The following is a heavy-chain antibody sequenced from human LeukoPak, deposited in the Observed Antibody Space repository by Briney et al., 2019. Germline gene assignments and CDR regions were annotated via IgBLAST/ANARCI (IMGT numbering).Heavy chain of an antibody. CDR1: GGPINNYY. CDR3: ARGRYCSANICSGGDAFDI. J-gene: IGHJ3*02. CDR2: IYTRGST. Sequence: SETLSLTCTASGGPINNYYWRWIRKPAGKGLDWIGRIYTRGSTNYNPSLKSRVTMSVDTSKNQFSLKLSSVTAADTAVYYCARGRYCSANICSGGDAFDIWGQGTMVSVSS. V-gene: IGHV4-4*07. D-gene: IGHD2-2*01.